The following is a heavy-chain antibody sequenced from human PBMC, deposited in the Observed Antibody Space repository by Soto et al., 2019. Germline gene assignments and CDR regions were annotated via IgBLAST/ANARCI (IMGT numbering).Heavy chain of an antibody. J-gene: IGHJ4*02. Sequence: ASGKVSGEVSGYTLTELSIHWVRQAPGKGLEWMGGFDPEDGETIYAQKFQGRVTMTEDTSTDTAYMELSSLRSEDTAVYYCATDNPITGTKFGYWGQGTLVTVSS. CDR2: FDPEDGET. CDR3: ATDNPITGTKFGY. D-gene: IGHD1-20*01. V-gene: IGHV1-24*01. CDR1: GYTLTELS.